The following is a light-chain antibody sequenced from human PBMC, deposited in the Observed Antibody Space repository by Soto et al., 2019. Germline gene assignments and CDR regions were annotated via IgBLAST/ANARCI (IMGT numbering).Light chain of an antibody. V-gene: IGKV4-1*01. J-gene: IGKJ4*01. CDR3: QQFYSIPLT. CDR2: GAP. Sequence: DIVMTQSPDSLAVSLGERATINCKSSQSVLNLSKNKNYLAWYQQKPGHPPRLIIYGAPIRESGVPDRFSGSGSGTDFTLTISSLQDEDVALYSCQQFYSIPLTFRGGTKVEIK. CDR1: QSVLNLSKNKNY.